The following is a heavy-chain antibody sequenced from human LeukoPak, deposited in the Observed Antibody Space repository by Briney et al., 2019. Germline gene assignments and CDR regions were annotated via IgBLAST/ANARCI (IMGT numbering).Heavy chain of an antibody. CDR3: ANLYCSGGSCTFDY. J-gene: IGHJ4*02. CDR2: ISGSGGST. D-gene: IGHD2-15*01. Sequence: GGSLRLSCAASGFTFSRYTMSWVRQAPGKGLEWVSAISGSGGSTYYADSVKGRFTISRDNSKNTLYLQMNSLRAEDTAVYYCANLYCSGGSCTFDYWGQGTLVTVSS. CDR1: GFTFSRYT. V-gene: IGHV3-23*01.